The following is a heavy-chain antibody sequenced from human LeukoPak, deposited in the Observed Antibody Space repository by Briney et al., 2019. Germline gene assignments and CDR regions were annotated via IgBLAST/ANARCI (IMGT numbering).Heavy chain of an antibody. CDR3: ARDNMYDFWSGYYTGNNYYYYGMDV. Sequence: ASVKVSCKASGYTFTSYGISWVRQAPGQGLEWMGWISAYNGNTNYAQKLQGRVTMTTDTSTSTAYMELRSLRSDDTAVYYCARDNMYDFWSGYYTGNNYYYYGMDVWGQGTTVTVSS. J-gene: IGHJ6*02. CDR1: GYTFTSYG. D-gene: IGHD3-3*01. CDR2: ISAYNGNT. V-gene: IGHV1-18*01.